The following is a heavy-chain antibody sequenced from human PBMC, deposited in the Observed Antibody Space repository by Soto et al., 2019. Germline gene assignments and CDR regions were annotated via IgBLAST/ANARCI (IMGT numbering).Heavy chain of an antibody. CDR1: GFTFSTYW. J-gene: IGHJ3*01. V-gene: IGHV3-7*04. CDR3: ARGDYYDTNGPFSDAFDV. CDR2: IKPDGSQK. Sequence: GGSLRLSCAASGFTFSTYWMSWVRQAPGKGLEWVANIKPDGSQKWYVDSVRGRFTISRDNAKNSLYLQMSSLRAEDTAIYYCARGDYYDTNGPFSDAFDVWGQGTMVTVSS. D-gene: IGHD3-22*01.